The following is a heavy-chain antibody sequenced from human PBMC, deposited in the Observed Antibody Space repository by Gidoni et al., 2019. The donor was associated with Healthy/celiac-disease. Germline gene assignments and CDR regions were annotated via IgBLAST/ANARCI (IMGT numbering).Heavy chain of an antibody. V-gene: IGHV3-30*18. D-gene: IGHD1-26*01. J-gene: IGHJ6*02. CDR2: ISYDGSNK. Sequence: QVQLVESGGGVVQPGRSLRLSCAASGVTFSSYGMHWVRQAPGKGLGWVAVISYDGSNKYYADSVKGRFTISRDNSKNTLYLQMNSLRAEDTAVYYCAKDGGGKYYYGMDVWGQGTTVTVSS. CDR1: GVTFSSYG. CDR3: AKDGGGKYYYGMDV.